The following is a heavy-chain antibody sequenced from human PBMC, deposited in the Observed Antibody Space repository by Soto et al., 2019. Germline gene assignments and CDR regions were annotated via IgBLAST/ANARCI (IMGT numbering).Heavy chain of an antibody. CDR1: GFSFSSYT. Sequence: GGSLRLSCAASGFSFSSYTMNWVRQASGKGLEWVSYISSSSSTIYYADSVKGRFTISRDNAKKSLYLQMNSLRDEDTAVYYCASSHYGSGLVFDYWGQGTLVTVSS. CDR2: ISSSSSTI. CDR3: ASSHYGSGLVFDY. V-gene: IGHV3-48*02. D-gene: IGHD3-10*01. J-gene: IGHJ4*02.